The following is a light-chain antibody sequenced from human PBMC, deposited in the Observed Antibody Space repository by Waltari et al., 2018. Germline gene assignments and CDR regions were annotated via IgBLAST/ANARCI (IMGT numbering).Light chain of an antibody. CDR1: NIESKS. CDR2: YDS. J-gene: IGLJ1*01. Sequence: SYVLTQPPSVAVAPGETARVTCGGNNIESKSVHWYQQKPGQAPVLVIAYDSDRPSGFPGRFSGSNSGDTATLTISRVGAGDEADYYCQVWDANTDPGVFGTGTEVTVL. CDR3: QVWDANTDPGV. V-gene: IGLV3-21*01.